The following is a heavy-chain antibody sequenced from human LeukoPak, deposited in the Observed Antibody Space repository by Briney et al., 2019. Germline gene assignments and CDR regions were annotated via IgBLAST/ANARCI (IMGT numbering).Heavy chain of an antibody. Sequence: PSETLSLTCTVSGGSISSGGYYWSWIRQHPGKGLEWIGYIYYSGSTYYNPSLKSRVTISVDTSKNQFSLKLSSVTAADTAVYYCARSKFPNNDSSGYYYVGRYRHAFDIWGQGTMVTVSS. CDR2: IYYSGST. CDR3: ARSKFPNNDSSGYYYVGRYRHAFDI. J-gene: IGHJ3*02. V-gene: IGHV4-31*03. CDR1: GGSISSGGYY. D-gene: IGHD3-22*01.